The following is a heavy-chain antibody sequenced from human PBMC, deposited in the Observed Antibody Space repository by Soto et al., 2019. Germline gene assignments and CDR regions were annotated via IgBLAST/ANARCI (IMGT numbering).Heavy chain of an antibody. V-gene: IGHV1-18*01. CDR2: ISAYNGNT. CDR3: ASGTVTTKDYYYYYYMDV. CDR1: GYTFTSYG. J-gene: IGHJ6*03. D-gene: IGHD4-17*01. Sequence: QVQLVQSGAEVKKPGASVKVSCKASGYTFTSYGISWVRQAPGQGLEWMGWISAYNGNTNYAQKLQGRGTMTTDTSTSTAYMELRSLRSDDTAVYYCASGTVTTKDYYYYYYMDVWGKGTTVTVSS.